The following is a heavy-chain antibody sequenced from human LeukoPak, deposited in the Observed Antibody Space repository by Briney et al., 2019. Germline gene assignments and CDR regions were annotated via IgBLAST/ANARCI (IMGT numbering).Heavy chain of an antibody. D-gene: IGHD6-19*01. CDR1: GNSISSGDNY. Sequence: PSQTLSLTCTVSGNSISSGDNYWSWIRQPAGKGLEWIGRIYTSGSTNYNPSLKSRVTISGDTSKNQFSLRLSSVTAADTAVYYCAKGTSSGWYYFDYWGQGTLVTVSS. CDR3: AKGTSSGWYYFDY. J-gene: IGHJ4*02. CDR2: IYTSGST. V-gene: IGHV4-61*02.